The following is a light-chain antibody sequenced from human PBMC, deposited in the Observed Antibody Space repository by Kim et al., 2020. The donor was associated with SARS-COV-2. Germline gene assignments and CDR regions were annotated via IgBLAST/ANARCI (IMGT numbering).Light chain of an antibody. CDR3: QVWDDGSLV. V-gene: IGLV3-21*02. J-gene: IGLJ3*02. Sequence: SYELTQPPSLSVAPGGTATLTCGGNSIGSKGVHWYQQKPGQAPGLVVHDDSDRPSGIPERFSGSNSGNTATLTIIRAEAGDEADYFCQVWDDGSLVFGGG. CDR1: SIGSKG. CDR2: DDS.